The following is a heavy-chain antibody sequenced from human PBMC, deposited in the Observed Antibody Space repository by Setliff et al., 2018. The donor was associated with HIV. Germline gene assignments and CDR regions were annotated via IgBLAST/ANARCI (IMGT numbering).Heavy chain of an antibody. V-gene: IGHV3-23*01. Sequence: GGSLRLSCAASGFAFDNYCMTWVRQAPGKGLEWVSAIGGSTGSTYYADSVKGRFTISRDNSNNTLFLHMNSLRAEDTAVYYCATGRLRATSPFDNWGQGTLVTVSS. CDR2: IGGSTGST. D-gene: IGHD1-26*01. CDR1: GFAFDNYC. CDR3: ATGRLRATSPFDN. J-gene: IGHJ4*02.